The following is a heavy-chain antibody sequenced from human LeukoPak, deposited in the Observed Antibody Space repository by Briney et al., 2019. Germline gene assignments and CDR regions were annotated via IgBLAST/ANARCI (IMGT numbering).Heavy chain of an antibody. D-gene: IGHD6-13*01. J-gene: IGHJ4*02. CDR1: GGSFSGYY. CDR2: INHSGST. V-gene: IGHV4-34*01. CDR3: ARAAAAGGHYFDY. Sequence: SEALSLTFAFCGGSFSGYYWSWIGQPPGKGPEWIGEINHSGSTNYNPSLKSRVTISVDTSKNQFSLKLSSVTAADTAVYYCARAAAAGGHYFDYWGQGTLVTVSS.